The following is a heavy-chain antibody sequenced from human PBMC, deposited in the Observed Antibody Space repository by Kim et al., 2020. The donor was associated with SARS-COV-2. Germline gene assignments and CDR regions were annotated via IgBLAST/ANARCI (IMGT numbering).Heavy chain of an antibody. CDR3: ARCPLLPSLGGHYYTMDL. Sequence: GESLKISCQGSGYSFSTDWIAWARQMPGKGLEWMGTIYPGDSDTKYSPSFQGQVTISADKSNSIAYLQWSSLQASDTATYYCARCPLLPSLGGHYYTMDLWGQGTTVTV. D-gene: IGHD3-3*01. CDR1: GYSFSTDW. V-gene: IGHV5-51*01. CDR2: IYPGDSDT. J-gene: IGHJ6*02.